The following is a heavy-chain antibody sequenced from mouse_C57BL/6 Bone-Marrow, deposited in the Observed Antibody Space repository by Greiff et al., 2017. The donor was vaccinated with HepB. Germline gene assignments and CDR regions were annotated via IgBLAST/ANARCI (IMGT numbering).Heavy chain of an antibody. CDR3: AREGSYGNYRWYFDV. CDR1: GYTFTSYW. D-gene: IGHD2-1*01. J-gene: IGHJ1*03. V-gene: IGHV1-64*01. CDR2: IHPNSGST. Sequence: QVQLQQPGAELVKPGASVKLSCKASGYTFTSYWMHWVKQRPGQGLEWIGMIHPNSGSTNYNEKFKSKATLTVDKSSSTAYMQLSSLTSEDSAVYYCAREGSYGNYRWYFDVWGTGTTVTVSS.